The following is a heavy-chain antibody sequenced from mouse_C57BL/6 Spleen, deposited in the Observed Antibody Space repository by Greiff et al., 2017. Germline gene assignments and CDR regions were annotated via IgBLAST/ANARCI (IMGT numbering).Heavy chain of an antibody. Sequence: VQLKESGPELVKPGASVKIPCKASGYTFTDYNMDWVKQSHGKSLEWIGDINPNNGGTIYNQKFKGKATLTVDKSSSTAYMELRSLTSEDTAVYYCARSYYGSRRYWYFDVWGTGTTVTVSS. D-gene: IGHD1-1*01. J-gene: IGHJ1*03. CDR3: ARSYYGSRRYWYFDV. V-gene: IGHV1-18*01. CDR1: GYTFTDYN. CDR2: INPNNGGT.